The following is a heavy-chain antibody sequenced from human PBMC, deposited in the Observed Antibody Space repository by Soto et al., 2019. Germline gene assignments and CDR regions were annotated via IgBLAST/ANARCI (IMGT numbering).Heavy chain of an antibody. CDR1: GGTFRSYA. V-gene: IGHV1-69*06. J-gene: IGHJ4*02. CDR2: TIPPFGAG. CDR3: ARRQSNGYNRYFDA. D-gene: IGHD5-12*01. Sequence: ASVQVSCKASGGTFRSYAISWMRQDPGQGLEWVGGTIPPFGAGSYAQRFQGRGTITADKSTNTAYMELSNLRPEDTAVYYCARRQSNGYNRYFDAWGQGTLVTVSS.